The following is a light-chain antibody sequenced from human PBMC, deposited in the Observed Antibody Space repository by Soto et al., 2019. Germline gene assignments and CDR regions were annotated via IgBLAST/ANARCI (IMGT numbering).Light chain of an antibody. CDR1: HDVSVS. Sequence: EIVLTQSPDTLSLSPGEGATLSCRASHDVSVSLVWYRQRPGQSPRLLIHDASNRATGISARFSGSGSGTDVTRTIGSLEPEESALYDCQQRASWPYTSGQGTKVEIK. CDR3: QQRASWPYT. V-gene: IGKV3-11*01. J-gene: IGKJ2*01. CDR2: DAS.